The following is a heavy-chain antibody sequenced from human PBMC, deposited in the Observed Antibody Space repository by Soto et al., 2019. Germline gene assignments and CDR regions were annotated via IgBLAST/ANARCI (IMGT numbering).Heavy chain of an antibody. CDR3: ARSYRYAHDY. Sequence: PSQTLSLTCAISGDSVSSNSVGWHWIRQSPSRGLEWLGRTYYRSRWYNDYAPSVKSRITIKADTSKNQFSLQLTSVTPEDTAVYSCARSYRYAHDYWGRGTLVTVSS. CDR1: GDSVSSNSVG. CDR2: TYYRSRWYN. D-gene: IGHD5-18*01. J-gene: IGHJ4*02. V-gene: IGHV6-1*01.